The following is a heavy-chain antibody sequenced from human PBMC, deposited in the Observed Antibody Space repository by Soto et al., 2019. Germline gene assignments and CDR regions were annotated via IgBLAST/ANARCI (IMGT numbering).Heavy chain of an antibody. CDR3: AKDIVKYTYGACDY. D-gene: IGHD5-18*01. V-gene: IGHV3-30*18. Sequence: QVQLVESGGAVVQPGKSLRLSCAASGFTFSSFGMYWVRQAPGKGLKWVAAISYDGSNNYHADSVKGRFTISRDNSKNTLYLQLNSLRTEDTAVYYCAKDIVKYTYGACDYWGQGVLVTVSS. J-gene: IGHJ4*02. CDR2: ISYDGSNN. CDR1: GFTFSSFG.